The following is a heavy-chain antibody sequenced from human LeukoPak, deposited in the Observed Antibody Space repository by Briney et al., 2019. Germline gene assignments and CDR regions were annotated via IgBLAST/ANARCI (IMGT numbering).Heavy chain of an antibody. V-gene: IGHV4-34*01. D-gene: IGHD3-22*01. J-gene: IGHJ5*02. CDR1: GGSFSDYY. CDR2: INHSGST. Sequence: SETLSLTCAVYGGSFSDYYWSWIRQPPGKGLEGIGEINHSGSTNYNPSLKSRGTISVDTSKNQFSLKLSSVTAADTAVYYCARADDSSGYYNWFDPWGQGTLGTVSS. CDR3: ARADDSSGYYNWFDP.